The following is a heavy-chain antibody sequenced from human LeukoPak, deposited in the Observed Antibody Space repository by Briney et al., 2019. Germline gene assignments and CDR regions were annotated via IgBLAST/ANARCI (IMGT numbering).Heavy chain of an antibody. CDR2: INPNSGGT. D-gene: IGHD6-13*01. Sequence: AAVKVSCKASGYTFTGYYMHWVRQAPGQGLEWMGWINPNSGGTNYAQKFQGRVTMTRDTSISTAYMELSRLRSDDTAVYYCAREPIAAAGTGALGYYYYMDVWGKGTTVTVSS. CDR1: GYTFTGYY. V-gene: IGHV1-2*02. J-gene: IGHJ6*03. CDR3: AREPIAAAGTGALGYYYYMDV.